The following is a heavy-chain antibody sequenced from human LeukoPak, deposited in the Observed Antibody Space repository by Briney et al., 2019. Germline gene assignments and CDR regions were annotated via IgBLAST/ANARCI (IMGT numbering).Heavy chain of an antibody. V-gene: IGHV1-18*01. CDR3: ARDIVVVPAALASYYYGMDV. D-gene: IGHD2-2*01. CDR1: GYTFTSYG. J-gene: IGHJ6*02. CDR2: ISAYNGNT. Sequence: GASVKVSCKASGYTFTSYGISWVRQAPGQGLEWIGWISAYNGNTNYAQKLQGRVTMTTDTSTSTAYMELRSLRSDDTAVYYCARDIVVVPAALASYYYGMDVWGQGTTVTVSS.